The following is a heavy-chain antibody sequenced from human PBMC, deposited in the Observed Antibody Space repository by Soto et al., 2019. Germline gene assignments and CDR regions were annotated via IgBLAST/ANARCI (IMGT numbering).Heavy chain of an antibody. CDR2: VNSDGSSP. D-gene: IGHD3-10*01. CDR3: ARSCTGNYGLFDY. J-gene: IGHJ4*02. V-gene: IGHV3-74*01. Sequence: GGSLRLSCVASEGTLNSCWMHWVRQAPGKGLVWVSRVNSDGSSPSYADSVKGRFTISRDNAKNTLYLQMNSLGAQDTALYYCARSCTGNYGLFDYWGQGTLVPVSS. CDR1: EGTLNSCW.